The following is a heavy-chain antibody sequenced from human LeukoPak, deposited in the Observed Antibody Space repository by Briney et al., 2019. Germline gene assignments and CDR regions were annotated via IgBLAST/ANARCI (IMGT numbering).Heavy chain of an antibody. CDR1: GGSISSSSYY. V-gene: IGHV4-39*01. Sequence: ETLSLTCTVSGGSISSSSYYWGWIRQPPGKGLEWIGSIYYSGSTYYNPSLKSRVTISVDTSKNQFSLKLSSVTAADTAVYYCAGYSSSSEAFDIWGQGTMVTVSS. CDR2: IYYSGST. D-gene: IGHD6-6*01. CDR3: AGYSSSSEAFDI. J-gene: IGHJ3*02.